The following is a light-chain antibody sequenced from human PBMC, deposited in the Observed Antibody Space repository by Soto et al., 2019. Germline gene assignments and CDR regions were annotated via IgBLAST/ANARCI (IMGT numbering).Light chain of an antibody. CDR2: AAS. CDR1: QTISNT. V-gene: IGKV1-39*01. J-gene: IGKJ5*01. Sequence: DIQMTQSPSSLDASVGDRVTITCRASQTISNTLIWYKQRPGKAPNLLIYAASTFQSGVPPRFSGGGPGTEFTLTISSLQPEDFATDYGQQTYSTPITFGRGTRLEIK. CDR3: QQTYSTPIT.